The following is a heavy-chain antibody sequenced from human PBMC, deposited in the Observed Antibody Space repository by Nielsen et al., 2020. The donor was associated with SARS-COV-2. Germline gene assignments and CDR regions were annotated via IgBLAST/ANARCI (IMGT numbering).Heavy chain of an antibody. V-gene: IGHV3-33*01. J-gene: IGHJ3*02. Sequence: GESLKISCAASGFTFSSYGMHWVRQAPGKGLEWLAVIWYDGSNKYYADSVKGRFTISRDNSKNTLYLQMNSLRAEDTAVYYCARDPAQWLASNDAFDIWGQGTMVTVSS. D-gene: IGHD6-19*01. CDR3: ARDPAQWLASNDAFDI. CDR1: GFTFSSYG. CDR2: IWYDGSNK.